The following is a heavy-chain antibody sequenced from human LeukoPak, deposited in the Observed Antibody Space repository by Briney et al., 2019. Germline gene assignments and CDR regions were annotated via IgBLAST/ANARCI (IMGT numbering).Heavy chain of an antibody. CDR3: ARREDYDSSGSSSYFHH. J-gene: IGHJ1*01. Sequence: SETLSLTCAVYGGSFSGYYWSWIRQPPGKGLEWIGEINHSVSTKYNPSLKSRVTMSVDTSKNHFSLKLSSVTAADTAVYCCARREDYDSSGSSSYFHHWGQGTLVTVSS. CDR1: GGSFSGYY. CDR2: INHSVST. D-gene: IGHD3-22*01. V-gene: IGHV4-34*01.